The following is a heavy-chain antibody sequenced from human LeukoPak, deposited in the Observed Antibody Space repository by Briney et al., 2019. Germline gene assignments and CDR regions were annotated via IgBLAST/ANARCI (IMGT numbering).Heavy chain of an antibody. V-gene: IGHV3-30-3*01. D-gene: IGHD1-26*01. J-gene: IGHJ4*02. CDR1: GFTFSSYS. Sequence: PGRSLRLSCAASGFTFSSYSIHWVRQAPGQGLEWVAVISYDGSNKYYADSVKGRFTISRDNSKNTLYLQMNSLRAEDTAVYYCARHTTEATFDYWGQGTLVTVSS. CDR2: ISYDGSNK. CDR3: ARHTTEATFDY.